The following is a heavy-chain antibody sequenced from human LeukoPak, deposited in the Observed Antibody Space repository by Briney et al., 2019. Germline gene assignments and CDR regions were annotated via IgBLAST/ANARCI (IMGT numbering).Heavy chain of an antibody. Sequence: SETLSLTCAVYGGSFSGYYWSWIRQPPGKGLEWIGEINHSGSTNYNPSLKSRVTISVDTSKNQFSLKLSSVTAADTAVYYCARGRNASGSYSFDYWGQGTLVTVSS. J-gene: IGHJ4*02. V-gene: IGHV4-34*01. CDR2: INHSGST. CDR1: GGSFSGYY. D-gene: IGHD1-26*01. CDR3: ARGRNASGSYSFDY.